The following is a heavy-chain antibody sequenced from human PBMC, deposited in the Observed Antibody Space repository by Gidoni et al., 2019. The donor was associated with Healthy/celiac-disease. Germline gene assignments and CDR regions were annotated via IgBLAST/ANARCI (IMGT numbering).Heavy chain of an antibody. V-gene: IGHV1-69*06. Sequence: QVQLVQSGAEVKKPGSSVKVSCKASGGTFSSYAISWVRQAPGQGLEWMGGIIPIFGTANYAQKFQGRVTIPADKSTSTAYMELSSLRSEDTAVYYCASRTPDSSGYYYSGDYWGQGTLVTVSS. CDR1: GGTFSSYA. D-gene: IGHD3-22*01. CDR2: IIPIFGTA. CDR3: ASRTPDSSGYYYSGDY. J-gene: IGHJ4*02.